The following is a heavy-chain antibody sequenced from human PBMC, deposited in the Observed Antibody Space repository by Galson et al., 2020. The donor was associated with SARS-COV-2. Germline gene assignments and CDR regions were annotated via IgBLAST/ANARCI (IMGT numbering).Heavy chain of an antibody. J-gene: IGHJ4*02. V-gene: IGHV4-31*03. CDR2: INYSAST. Sequence: SETLSLTCTVSGGSISSGGYYWSWIRQHPGKGLEWIRYINYSASTYYNPSLKSRVTISVDTSKNQLSLKLISVTAADTAVYYCARGSVVGARGLDYWGQGTLVTVSS. D-gene: IGHD1-26*01. CDR3: ARGSVVGARGLDY. CDR1: GGSISSGGYY.